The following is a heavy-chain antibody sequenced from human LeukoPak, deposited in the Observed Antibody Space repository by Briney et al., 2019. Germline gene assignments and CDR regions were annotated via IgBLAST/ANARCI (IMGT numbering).Heavy chain of an antibody. CDR2: IYYSGST. D-gene: IGHD3-16*01. Sequence: PSETLSLACTVSGGSISSGSYYWSWIRQPAGKGLEWIGSIYYSGSTYYNPSLKSRVTISVDTSKNQFSLKLSSVTAADMAVYYCAGDGGYFDYWGQGTLVTVSS. V-gene: IGHV4-39*07. CDR3: AGDGGYFDY. J-gene: IGHJ4*02. CDR1: GGSISSGSYY.